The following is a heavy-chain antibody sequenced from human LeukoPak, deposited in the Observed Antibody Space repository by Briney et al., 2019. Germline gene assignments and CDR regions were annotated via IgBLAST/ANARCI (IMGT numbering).Heavy chain of an antibody. CDR2: MNPNSGNT. J-gene: IGHJ6*03. D-gene: IGHD2-15*01. CDR3: ARVGVAATPYRDSWYYYYYMDV. V-gene: IGHV1-8*03. CDR1: GYTFTSYD. Sequence: ASVKVSCKASGYTFTSYDINWVRQATGQGLEWMGWMNPNSGNTGYAQKFQGRVTITRNTSISTAYMELSSLRSEDTAVYYCARVGVAATPYRDSWYYYYYMDVWGKGTTVTVSS.